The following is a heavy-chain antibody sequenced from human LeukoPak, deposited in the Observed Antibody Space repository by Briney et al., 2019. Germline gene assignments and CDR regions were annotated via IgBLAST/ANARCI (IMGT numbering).Heavy chain of an antibody. CDR2: IYSGGST. Sequence: GGSLRLSCAASGFTVSSNYMSWVRQAPGKGLEWVSVIYSGGSTYYADSVKGRFTISRDNSKNTLYLQMNSLRAEDTAVYYCARDPEANYFGSGSDAFDIWGRGTMVTVSS. CDR1: GFTVSSNY. D-gene: IGHD3-10*01. CDR3: ARDPEANYFGSGSDAFDI. J-gene: IGHJ3*02. V-gene: IGHV3-53*01.